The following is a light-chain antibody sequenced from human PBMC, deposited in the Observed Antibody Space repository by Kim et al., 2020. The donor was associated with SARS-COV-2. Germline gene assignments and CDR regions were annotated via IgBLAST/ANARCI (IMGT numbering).Light chain of an antibody. CDR3: QQYESYPIT. Sequence: DIQMTQSPSSLSASVGDRVTITCRASQDISRWLAWYQQKPGTAPKSLIYTATRLESGVPSRFSGSGSGTYFTLTISSLQPEDFATYYCQQYESYPITFGQGTXLEIK. CDR2: TAT. V-gene: IGKV1D-16*01. J-gene: IGKJ5*01. CDR1: QDISRW.